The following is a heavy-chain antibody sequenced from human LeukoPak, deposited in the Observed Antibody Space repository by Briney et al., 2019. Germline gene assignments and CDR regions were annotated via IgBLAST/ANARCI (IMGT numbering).Heavy chain of an antibody. CDR3: ARDGMEAIYYDSSGSPGWYGMDV. CDR1: GGSISSSSYY. V-gene: IGHV4-39*07. Sequence: PSETLSLTCTVSGGSISSSSYYWAWIRQPPGKELEWIGSLYYSGSTYYNPSLKSRVTVSVDTSKNQFSLKLSSVTAADTAVYYCARDGMEAIYYDSSGSPGWYGMDVWGQGTTVTVSS. D-gene: IGHD3-22*01. J-gene: IGHJ6*02. CDR2: LYYSGST.